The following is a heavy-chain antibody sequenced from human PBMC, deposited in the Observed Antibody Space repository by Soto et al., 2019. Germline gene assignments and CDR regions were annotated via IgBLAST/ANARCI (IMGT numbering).Heavy chain of an antibody. D-gene: IGHD7-27*01. Sequence: VQLVQSGAEVQKPGASVRVSCKASGYSFTSYEINWVRQATGQGPEWIGWMNPNSGESGYSQKFKGRVTMTRDTSISTAFMQLSSLRSDDSAVYYGATLLGEAFDVWGPGTTVTVCS. CDR1: GYSFTSYE. V-gene: IGHV1-8*01. CDR3: ATLLGEAFDV. J-gene: IGHJ3*01. CDR2: MNPNSGES.